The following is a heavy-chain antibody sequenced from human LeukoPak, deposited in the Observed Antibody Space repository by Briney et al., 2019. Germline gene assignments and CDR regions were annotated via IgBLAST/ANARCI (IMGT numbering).Heavy chain of an antibody. CDR1: GDSISSYY. CDR3: ARVTGYGGNSVDY. D-gene: IGHD4-23*01. V-gene: IGHV4-59*01. J-gene: IGHJ4*02. Sequence: SETLSLTCTVSGDSISSYYWSWIRQPPGKGLEWIGYIYYSGSTNYNPSLKSRVTISVDTSKNQFSLKLSSVTAADTAVYYCARVTGYGGNSVDYWGQGTLVTVSS. CDR2: IYYSGST.